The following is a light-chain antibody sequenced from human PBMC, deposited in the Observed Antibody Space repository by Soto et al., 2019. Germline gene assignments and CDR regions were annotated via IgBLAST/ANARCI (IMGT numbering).Light chain of an antibody. CDR1: SSDIGGYDY. CDR3: SSYTSRNPVV. Sequence: QSALTQPASVSGSPGQSITMSCTGASSDIGGYDYVSWYQHHPGEAPKLLIYDVTNRPSGVSDRFSASRSGNTASLTISGLQAEDEADYYCSSYTSRNPVVFGGGTKLTVL. V-gene: IGLV2-14*01. CDR2: DVT. J-gene: IGLJ2*01.